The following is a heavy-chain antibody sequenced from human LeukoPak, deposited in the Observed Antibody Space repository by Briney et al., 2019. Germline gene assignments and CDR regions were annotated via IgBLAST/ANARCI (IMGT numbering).Heavy chain of an antibody. CDR2: IYTSGST. CDR3: AKDRTHYYDSSGPPTNFDI. J-gene: IGHJ3*02. D-gene: IGHD3-22*01. CDR1: GGSISSGSYY. V-gene: IGHV4-61*02. Sequence: SETLSLTCTVSGGSISSGSYYWSWIRQPAGKGLEWIGRIYTSGSTNYNPSLKSRVTISVDTSKNQFSLKLSSVTAADTAMYYCAKDRTHYYDSSGPPTNFDIWGQGTMVTVSS.